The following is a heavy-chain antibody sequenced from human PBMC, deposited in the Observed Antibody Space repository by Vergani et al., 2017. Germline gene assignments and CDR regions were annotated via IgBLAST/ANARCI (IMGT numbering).Heavy chain of an antibody. J-gene: IGHJ4*02. CDR2: LYYSGST. CDR3: AGSIAAAGVDY. CDR1: GGSISSYY. D-gene: IGHD6-13*01. V-gene: IGHV4-59*01. Sequence: QVQLQESGPGLVKPSETLSLTCTVSGGSISSYYWSWIRQPPGKGLEWIGYLYYSGSTNYNPSLKSRVTISVDTSKNQFSLKLSSVTAADTAVYYCAGSIAAAGVDYWGQGTLVTVSS.